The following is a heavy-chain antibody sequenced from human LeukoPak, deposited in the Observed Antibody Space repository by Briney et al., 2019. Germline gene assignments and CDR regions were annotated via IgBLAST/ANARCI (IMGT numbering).Heavy chain of an antibody. CDR2: IYYSGST. V-gene: IGHV4-31*03. Sequence: SQTLSLTCTVSGGSISSGGYYWSWIRQHPGKGLEWIGYIYYSGSTYYNPSLKSRVTISVDTSKNQFSLKLSSVTAADTAVYYCARHGPRASGSYRTIPYYFDYWGQGTLVTVSS. CDR1: GGSISSGGYY. J-gene: IGHJ4*02. CDR3: ARHGPRASGSYRTIPYYFDY. D-gene: IGHD1-26*01.